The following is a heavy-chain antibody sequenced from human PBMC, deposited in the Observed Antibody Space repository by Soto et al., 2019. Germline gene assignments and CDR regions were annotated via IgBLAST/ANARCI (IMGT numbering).Heavy chain of an antibody. D-gene: IGHD2-15*01. Sequence: GGSLRLSCAASGFTFSSYWMSWVRQAPGKGLEWVANIKQDGSEKYYVDSVKGRFTISRDNAKNSLYLQMNSLRAEDTAVYYCARNRKYCSGGSCYYFFDYWGQGTLVTVSS. J-gene: IGHJ4*02. CDR2: IKQDGSEK. CDR1: GFTFSSYW. CDR3: ARNRKYCSGGSCYYFFDY. V-gene: IGHV3-7*01.